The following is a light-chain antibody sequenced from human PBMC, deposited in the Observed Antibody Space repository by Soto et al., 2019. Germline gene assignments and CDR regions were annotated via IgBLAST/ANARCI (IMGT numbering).Light chain of an antibody. J-gene: IGKJ3*01. CDR2: DAS. Sequence: EIVLTQSPATLSLSPGERATLSCRASQSISSFLAWYQQKRGQAPRLLIYDASNRATDVPARFSGSGSGTDFTLTISSLEPEDFAVYYCQQRSTWPPTFGPGTKVDIK. CDR1: QSISSF. V-gene: IGKV3-11*01. CDR3: QQRSTWPPT.